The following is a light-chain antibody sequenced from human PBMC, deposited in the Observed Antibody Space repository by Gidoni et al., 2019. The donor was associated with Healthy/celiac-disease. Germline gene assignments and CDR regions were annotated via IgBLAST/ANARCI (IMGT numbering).Light chain of an antibody. Sequence: DIQMTQSPSPLSASVGDRVTITCRASQSISSYLTWYQQKPGKAPKLLIYAASSLQSGVPSRFSGSGSGTDFTLTISSLQPEDFATYYCQQSYSTPMYTFGQGTKLEIK. CDR1: QSISSY. V-gene: IGKV1-39*01. J-gene: IGKJ2*01. CDR2: AAS. CDR3: QQSYSTPMYT.